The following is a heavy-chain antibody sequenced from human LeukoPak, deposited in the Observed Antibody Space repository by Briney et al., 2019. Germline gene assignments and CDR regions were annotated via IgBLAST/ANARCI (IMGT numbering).Heavy chain of an antibody. CDR1: GGSFSGYY. CDR2: INHSGST. J-gene: IGHJ4*02. CDR3: ARGRGDIVVVVAATRPFDY. V-gene: IGHV4-34*01. Sequence: SETLSLTCAVYGGSFSGYYWSWIRQPPGKGLEWIGEINHSGSTNYNPSLKSRVTISVDTSKNQFSLKLSSVTAADTAVYYCARGRGDIVVVVAATRPFDYWGQGTLVTISS. D-gene: IGHD2-15*01.